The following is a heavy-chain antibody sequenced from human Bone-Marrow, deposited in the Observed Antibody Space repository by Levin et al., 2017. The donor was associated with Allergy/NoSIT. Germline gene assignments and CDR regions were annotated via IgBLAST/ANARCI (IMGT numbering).Heavy chain of an antibody. D-gene: IGHD3-10*01. CDR2: IYSSGGT. Sequence: SLTCTVSGGSINSAGYYWSWIRQFPGKGLEYIGYIYSSGGTYYNPSLKSRVSISLDTSKNHFSLKLNSVTAADTAVYFCARDKYYGSGNTDWLDPWGQGTLVTVSS. CDR3: ARDKYYGSGNTDWLDP. CDR1: GGSINSAGYY. J-gene: IGHJ5*02. V-gene: IGHV4-31*03.